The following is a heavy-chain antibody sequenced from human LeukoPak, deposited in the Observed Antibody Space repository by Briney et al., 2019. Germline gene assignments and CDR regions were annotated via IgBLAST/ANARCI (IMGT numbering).Heavy chain of an antibody. D-gene: IGHD3-22*01. V-gene: IGHV3-30*18. Sequence: PGRSLRLSCAASGFTFSSYGMHGVRQAPGKGLEWVAVISYDGSNKYYADSVKGRFTISRDNSKNTLYLQMNSLRAEDTAVYYCAKGSKVTMIVVVIDYWGQGTLVTVSS. CDR2: ISYDGSNK. CDR1: GFTFSSYG. CDR3: AKGSKVTMIVVVIDY. J-gene: IGHJ4*02.